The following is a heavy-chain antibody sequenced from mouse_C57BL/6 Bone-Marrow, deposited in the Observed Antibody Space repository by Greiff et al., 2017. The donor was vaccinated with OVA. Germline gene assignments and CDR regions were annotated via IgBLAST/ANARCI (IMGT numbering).Heavy chain of an antibody. D-gene: IGHD2-1*01. CDR1: GFSLTSYG. Sequence: QVQLLQSGPGLVQPSQSLSITCTVSGFSLTSYGVHWVRQSPGKGLEWLGVIWSGGGTAFNAAFISRLSISKDNSKSQVFFKMNSLQADDTAIYYCARNPIYYGNYPYYFDYWGQGTTLTVSS. CDR2: IWSGGGT. V-gene: IGHV2-2*01. J-gene: IGHJ2*01. CDR3: ARNPIYYGNYPYYFDY.